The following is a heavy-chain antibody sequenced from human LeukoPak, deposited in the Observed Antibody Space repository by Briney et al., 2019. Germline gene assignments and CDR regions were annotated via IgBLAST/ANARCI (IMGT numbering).Heavy chain of an antibody. J-gene: IGHJ4*02. CDR2: ISYDGSNK. Sequence: GGSLRLSCAASGFTFSSCAMHWVRQAPGKGLEWVAVISYDGSNKYYADSVKGRFTISRDNSKNTLYLQMNSLRAEDTAVYYCARDRGPAGIGLVDYWGQGTLVTVSS. CDR3: ARDRGPAGIGLVDY. V-gene: IGHV3-30*04. CDR1: GFTFSSCA. D-gene: IGHD1-26*01.